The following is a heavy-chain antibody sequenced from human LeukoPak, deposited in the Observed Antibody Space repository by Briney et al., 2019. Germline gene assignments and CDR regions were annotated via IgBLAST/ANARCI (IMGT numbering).Heavy chain of an antibody. J-gene: IGHJ5*02. V-gene: IGHV5-51*01. D-gene: IGHD2-2*01. CDR3: ARGEVGIYCSSTSCSPGASWFDP. Sequence: GESLEISCKGSGYSFTSYWIGWVRQMPGKGLEWMGIIYPGDSDARYSPSFQGQVTISADKSISTAYLQWSSLKASDTAMYYCARGEVGIYCSSTSCSPGASWFDPWGQGTLVTVSS. CDR1: GYSFTSYW. CDR2: IYPGDSDA.